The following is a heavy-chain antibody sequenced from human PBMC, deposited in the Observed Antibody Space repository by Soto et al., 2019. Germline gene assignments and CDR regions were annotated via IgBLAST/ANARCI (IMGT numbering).Heavy chain of an antibody. D-gene: IGHD6-13*01. CDR3: ARRAGYSTSG. CDR1: GGSFSGYY. CDR2: INHSGST. J-gene: IGHJ4*02. V-gene: IGHV4-34*01. Sequence: QVQLQQWGAGLLKPSETLSLTCAVYGGSFSGYYWSWIRQPPGKGLGWIGEINHSGSTNSNPSLKSRVTISLDTSKNQFSLKLSSVTAADTAMYYCARRAGYSTSGWGQGTLVTVSS.